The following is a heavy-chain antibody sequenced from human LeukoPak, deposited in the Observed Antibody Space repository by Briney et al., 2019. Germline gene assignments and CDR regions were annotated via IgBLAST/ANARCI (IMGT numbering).Heavy chain of an antibody. Sequence: SETLSLTCTVSGGSVSSGGYYWSWIRQPPGKGLEWIGYIYYSGSTNYNPSLKSRVTISVDTSKNQFSLKLSSVTAADTAVYYCARRYSSSASFFDYWGQGTLVTVSS. CDR2: IYYSGST. J-gene: IGHJ4*02. CDR3: ARRYSSSASFFDY. V-gene: IGHV4-61*08. CDR1: GGSVSSGGYY. D-gene: IGHD6-13*01.